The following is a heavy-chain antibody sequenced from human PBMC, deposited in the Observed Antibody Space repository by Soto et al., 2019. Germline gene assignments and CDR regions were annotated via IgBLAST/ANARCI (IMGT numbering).Heavy chain of an antibody. Sequence: GSLRLDCAASGFTFSSYAMHWVRQAPGKGLEWVAVISYDGSNKYYADSVKGRFTISRDNSKNTLYLQMNSLRAEDTAVYYCAKVKAKRGYSYGNLDYWGQGTLVTVSS. CDR2: ISYDGSNK. J-gene: IGHJ4*02. D-gene: IGHD5-18*01. CDR1: GFTFSSYA. CDR3: AKVKAKRGYSYGNLDY. V-gene: IGHV3-30-3*02.